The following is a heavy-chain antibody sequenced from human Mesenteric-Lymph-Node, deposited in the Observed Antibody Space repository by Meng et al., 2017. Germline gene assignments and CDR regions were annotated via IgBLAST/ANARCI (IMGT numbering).Heavy chain of an antibody. D-gene: IGHD5-12*01. CDR2: IYTSGST. Sequence: SETLSLTCTVSGGSISSYYWSWIRQPAGKGLEWIGRIYTSGSTNYNPSLKSRVTMSVDTSKNQFSLKLSSVTAADTAVYYCAREGYPLPQSRYYYYGMDVWGQGTTVTVSS. J-gene: IGHJ6*02. CDR1: GGSISSYY. V-gene: IGHV4-4*07. CDR3: AREGYPLPQSRYYYYGMDV.